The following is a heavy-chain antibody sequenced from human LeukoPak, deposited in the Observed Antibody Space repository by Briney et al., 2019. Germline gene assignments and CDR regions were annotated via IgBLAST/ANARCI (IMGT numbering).Heavy chain of an antibody. D-gene: IGHD4-11*01. V-gene: IGHV3-30*19. Sequence: GGSLRLSCAASGFTFSNYGMHWVRQAPGKGLEWLTFIQYDGNNKNYADSVKGRFTISRDNSKNTLYLQLNSLRTEDTAVYYCARDYYNNYDVGFWGQGTLVTVSS. CDR3: ARDYYNNYDVGF. CDR1: GFTFSNYG. CDR2: IQYDGNNK. J-gene: IGHJ4*02.